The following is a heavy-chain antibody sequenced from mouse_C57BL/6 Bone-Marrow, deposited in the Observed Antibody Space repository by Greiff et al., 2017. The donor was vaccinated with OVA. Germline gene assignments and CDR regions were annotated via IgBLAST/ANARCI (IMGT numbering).Heavy chain of an antibody. D-gene: IGHD1-1*01. CDR3: AFYYGSSYRCFYV. J-gene: IGHJ1*03. CDR1: GYSFTDYN. V-gene: IGHV1-39*01. CDR2: INPNYGTT. Sequence: VHVKQSGPELVKPGASVKISCKASGYSFTDYNMNWVKQSNGKSLEWIGVINPNYGTTSYNQKFKGKATLTVDQTSSTAYMQLNSLTSEDSAVYYCAFYYGSSYRCFYVWGTGTTVTVSS.